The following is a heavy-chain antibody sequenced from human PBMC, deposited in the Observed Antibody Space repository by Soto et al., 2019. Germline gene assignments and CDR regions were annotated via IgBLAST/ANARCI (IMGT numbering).Heavy chain of an antibody. CDR1: GYTFTSYD. Sequence: ASVKVSCKASGYTFTSYDINWVRQATGQGLEWMGWMNPNSGNTGYAQKFQGRVTMTRNTSISTAYMELSSLRSEDTAVYYCARSTVVTPFYYYGMDVWGQGTTVTVSS. CDR3: ARSTVVTPFYYYGMDV. D-gene: IGHD4-17*01. V-gene: IGHV1-8*01. CDR2: MNPNSGNT. J-gene: IGHJ6*02.